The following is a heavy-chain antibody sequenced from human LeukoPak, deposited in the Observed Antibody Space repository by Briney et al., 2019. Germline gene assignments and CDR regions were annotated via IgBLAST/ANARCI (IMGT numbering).Heavy chain of an antibody. Sequence: GESLKISCKGSGYSFTSYLIGWVRQMPGKGLEWMGIIYPGDSDTRYSPSFQGQVTISADKSISTAYLQWSSLKASDTAMYYCARLPRSGRATYYFDYWGQGTLVTVSS. D-gene: IGHD3-10*01. CDR3: ARLPRSGRATYYFDY. V-gene: IGHV5-51*01. J-gene: IGHJ4*02. CDR1: GYSFTSYL. CDR2: IYPGDSDT.